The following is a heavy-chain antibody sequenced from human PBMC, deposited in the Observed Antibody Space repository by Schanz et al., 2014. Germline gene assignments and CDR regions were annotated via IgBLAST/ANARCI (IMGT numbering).Heavy chain of an antibody. CDR3: AKDYQDCSSTSCYLWENYYMDV. Sequence: QVQLVESGGGVVQPGRSLRLSCAASGITLSGYGLHWVRQAPGKGLEWVGFISFDGRNTGYAHSVKGRFTISRDNSKNTVNLQMNSLRAEDTAVYYCAKDYQDCSSTSCYLWENYYMDVWGRGTTVTVSS. V-gene: IGHV3-30*18. D-gene: IGHD2-2*01. CDR2: ISFDGRNT. CDR1: GITLSGYG. J-gene: IGHJ6*03.